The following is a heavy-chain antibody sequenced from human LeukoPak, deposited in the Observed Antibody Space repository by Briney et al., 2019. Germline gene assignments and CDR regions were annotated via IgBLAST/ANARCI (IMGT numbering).Heavy chain of an antibody. CDR1: GFTFSSYW. J-gene: IGHJ4*02. CDR2: INSDGTST. Sequence: GGSLRLSCVASGFTFSSYWMHWVRQDPVKGLVWVSRINSDGTSTTYADSVKGRFTISRDNAEKTVYLQMDSLTADDSAVYYCARDVDFDCWGQGTLVTVSS. V-gene: IGHV3-74*01. CDR3: ARDVDFDC.